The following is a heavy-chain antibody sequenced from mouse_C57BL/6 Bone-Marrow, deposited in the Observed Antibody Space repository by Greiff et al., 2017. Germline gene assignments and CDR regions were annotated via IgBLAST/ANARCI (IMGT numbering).Heavy chain of an antibody. J-gene: IGHJ3*01. CDR3: ASSAVAY. V-gene: IGHV1-72*01. CDR2: IYPTIGGT. CDR1: GYAFNSYW. Sequence: VQLQQPGAELVKPGASVKLSCKASGYAFNSYWMHWVKQRPGRGLEWIGRIYPTIGGTKYNEKFKSKATLTVDKASSTAYMQLSSLTSEDSAVYYCASSAVAYWGKGTLVTVSA. D-gene: IGHD6-1*01.